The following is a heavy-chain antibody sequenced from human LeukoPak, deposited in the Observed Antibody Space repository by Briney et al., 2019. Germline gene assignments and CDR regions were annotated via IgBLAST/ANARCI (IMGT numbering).Heavy chain of an antibody. J-gene: IGHJ4*02. Sequence: SETLSLTCAVYGGSFGGYYWSWFRKPQGKGLGWIGEINHSGSTNYNPSLKSRVTISVDTSKNQFSLKLSSVTAADTAVYYCARGRVGASLDYWGQGTLVTVSS. D-gene: IGHD1-26*01. CDR2: INHSGST. V-gene: IGHV4-34*01. CDR3: ARGRVGASLDY. CDR1: GGSFGGYY.